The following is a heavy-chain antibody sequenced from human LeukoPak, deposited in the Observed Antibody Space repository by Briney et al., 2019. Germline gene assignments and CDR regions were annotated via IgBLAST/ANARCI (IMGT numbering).Heavy chain of an antibody. J-gene: IGHJ3*02. D-gene: IGHD3-22*01. CDR2: ISYSGNT. CDR3: ARDWPYYYGGSAYYNAFDI. Sequence: SETLSLTCTVSGVSISSAGYYWSWIRQYPGKGLEWIGYISYSGNTYYNPSLKSRVSISVDTSKTQFSLNLSSVTAADTALYYCARDWPYYYGGSAYYNAFDIWGQGTMVTVSS. V-gene: IGHV4-31*03. CDR1: GVSISSAGYY.